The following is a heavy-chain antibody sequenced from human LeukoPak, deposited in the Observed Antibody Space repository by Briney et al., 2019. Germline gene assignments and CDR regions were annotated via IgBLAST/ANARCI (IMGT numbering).Heavy chain of an antibody. CDR3: ARVVVGATELDY. CDR2: VSTSGVGT. V-gene: IGHV3-23*01. CDR1: GFTFSSFA. J-gene: IGHJ4*02. Sequence: GGSLRLSCAASGFTFSSFAMSWIRQAPGKGLEWVSSVSTSGVGTYYADSVKGRFTISRDNSKNTLYLQMNSLRAEDTAVYYCARVVVGATELDYWGQGTLVTVSS. D-gene: IGHD1-26*01.